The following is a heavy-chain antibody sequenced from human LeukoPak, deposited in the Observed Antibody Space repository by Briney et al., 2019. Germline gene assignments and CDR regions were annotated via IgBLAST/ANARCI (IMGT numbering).Heavy chain of an antibody. Sequence: GGSLRLSCAASGFTFSSYAMHWVRQAPGKGLEWVAVISYDGSNKYYADSVKGRFTISRGNSKNTLYLQMNSLRAEDTAVYYCARDDLGGSGWYYWGQGTLVTVSS. CDR1: GFTFSSYA. CDR2: ISYDGSNK. D-gene: IGHD6-19*01. CDR3: ARDDLGGSGWYY. V-gene: IGHV3-30-3*01. J-gene: IGHJ4*02.